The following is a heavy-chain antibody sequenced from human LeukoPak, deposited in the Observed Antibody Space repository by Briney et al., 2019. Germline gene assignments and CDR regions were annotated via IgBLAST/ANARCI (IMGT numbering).Heavy chain of an antibody. CDR2: IRKKVNSYTT. Sequence: PGGSLRLSCAASGFTFSDHYMDWVRQAPGKGLEWVGRIRKKVNSYTTEYAATVKGRLTISRDDSKNSLYLQMNSLKTEDTAVYYCARERTHSSGYGFDYWGQGTLVTVSS. V-gene: IGHV3-72*01. CDR3: ARERTHSSGYGFDY. J-gene: IGHJ4*02. D-gene: IGHD3-22*01. CDR1: GFTFSDHY.